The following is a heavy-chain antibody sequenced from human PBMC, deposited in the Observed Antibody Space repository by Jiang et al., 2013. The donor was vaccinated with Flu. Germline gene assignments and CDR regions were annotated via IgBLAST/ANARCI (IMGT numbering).Heavy chain of an antibody. J-gene: IGHJ4*02. D-gene: IGHD6-19*01. CDR2: IYYSRTT. CDR3: ARGSSGWPFDY. V-gene: IGHV4-39*02. Sequence: PGLVKPSETLSLTCTVSGGSISSSSYYWGWLRQPPGKGLEWIGSIYYSRTTPYNPSLKSRVTISVDTSKDHFSLKLSSVTAADTAVYYCARGSSGWPFDYWGQGTLVTVSS. CDR1: GGSISSSSYY.